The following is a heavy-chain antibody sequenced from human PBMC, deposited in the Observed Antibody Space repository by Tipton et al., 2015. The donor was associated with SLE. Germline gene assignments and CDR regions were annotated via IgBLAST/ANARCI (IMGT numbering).Heavy chain of an antibody. D-gene: IGHD6-13*01. V-gene: IGHV4-59*11. CDR3: ARVALDSYSSSWSEYFQL. CDR2: ISYSGST. Sequence: TLSLTCTVSGGSISSHYWSWIRQPPGKGLEWIGYISYSGSTNYNPSLRSRVTISVDTSKNQFSLKLSSVTAADTAVYYCARVALDSYSSSWSEYFQLWGQGTLVTVSS. CDR1: GGSISSHY. J-gene: IGHJ1*01.